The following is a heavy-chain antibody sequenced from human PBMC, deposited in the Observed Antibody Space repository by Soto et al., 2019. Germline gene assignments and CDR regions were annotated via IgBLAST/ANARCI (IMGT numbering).Heavy chain of an antibody. J-gene: IGHJ6*03. D-gene: IGHD2-2*01. CDR2: IWYDGSNK. CDR1: GFTFSSYG. V-gene: IGHV3-33*01. CDR3: ARDFGDIVVVPAATETYYYYMDV. Sequence: GGSLRLSCAASGFTFSSYGMHWVRQAPGKGLEWVAVIWYDGSNKYYADSVKGRFTISRDNSKNTLYLQMNSLRAEDTAVYYCARDFGDIVVVPAATETYYYYMDVWGKGTTVTVSS.